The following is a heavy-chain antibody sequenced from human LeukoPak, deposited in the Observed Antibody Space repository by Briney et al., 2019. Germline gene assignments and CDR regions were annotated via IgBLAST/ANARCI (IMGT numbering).Heavy chain of an antibody. J-gene: IGHJ4*02. D-gene: IGHD3-10*01. V-gene: IGHV3-21*01. CDR2: IGSSSRSI. CDR3: AREGSGSYSEAFDY. Sequence: GGSLRLSCAASGFTFSSYGMNWVRQAPGKGLEWVSSIGSSSRSIYYADSVKGRFTISRDNAKNSLYLQVNSLRAKDTALYYCAREGSGSYSEAFDYWGQGTLVTVSS. CDR1: GFTFSSYG.